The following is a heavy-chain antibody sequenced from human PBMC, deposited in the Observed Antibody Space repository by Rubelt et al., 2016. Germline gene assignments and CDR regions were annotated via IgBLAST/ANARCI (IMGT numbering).Heavy chain of an antibody. CDR3: ARVGARVGYYYYGMDV. CDR2: INHSGST. D-gene: IGHD1-26*01. J-gene: IGHJ6*02. V-gene: IGHV4-34*01. Sequence: QVQLQQWGAGLLKPSETLSLTCAVYGGSFSGYYWSWIRQPPGKGLEWIGEINHSGSTNYNPSLKSRVTISVDTSKNPFLLKLSSVTGADTAVYYWARVGARVGYYYYGMDVWGQGTTVTVSS. CDR1: GGSFSGYY.